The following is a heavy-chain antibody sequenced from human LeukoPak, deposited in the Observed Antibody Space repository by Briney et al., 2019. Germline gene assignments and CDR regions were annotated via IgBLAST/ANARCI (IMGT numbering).Heavy chain of an antibody. D-gene: IGHD3-22*01. J-gene: IGHJ6*02. Sequence: GGSLRLSCSASGFTFNTYPMHWVRQSPGKGLEWVAVTSHDESYKFYAESVKGRFTISRDNSNNTLYLQMNTLRPEDTSVYYCAKDRLFYFHSPDYRAGYFYAMDVWGQGTTVTVSS. CDR3: AKDRLFYFHSPDYRAGYFYAMDV. CDR2: TSHDESYK. CDR1: GFTFNTYP. V-gene: IGHV3-30-3*01.